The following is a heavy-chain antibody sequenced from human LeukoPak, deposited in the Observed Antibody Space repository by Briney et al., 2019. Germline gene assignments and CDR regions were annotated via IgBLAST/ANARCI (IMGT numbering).Heavy chain of an antibody. Sequence: SQTLSLTCALSGDSVSSNSAAWNWIKQSPSRGLECLVRIYYRSKWYNDYAVSVKSRITINPDTSKNQFSLQLSSVTPEDTAVYYCARDLNYYDSSGYDYWGQGTPVTVSS. V-gene: IGHV6-1*01. CDR3: ARDLNYYDSSGYDY. D-gene: IGHD3-22*01. CDR1: GDSVSSNSAA. J-gene: IGHJ4*02. CDR2: IYYRSKWYN.